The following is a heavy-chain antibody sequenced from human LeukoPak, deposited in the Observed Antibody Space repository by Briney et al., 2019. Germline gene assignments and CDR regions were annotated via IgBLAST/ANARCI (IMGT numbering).Heavy chain of an antibody. J-gene: IGHJ4*02. CDR2: INPNSGGT. Sequence: ASVKVSFKASGYTFTGYYMHWVRQAPGQGLEWMGWINPNSGGTNYAQKFQGRVTMTRDTSISTAYMELSRLRSDDTAVYYCAVNWGAAVAADYWGQGTLVTVSS. D-gene: IGHD6-19*01. CDR3: AVNWGAAVAADY. CDR1: GYTFTGYY. V-gene: IGHV1-2*02.